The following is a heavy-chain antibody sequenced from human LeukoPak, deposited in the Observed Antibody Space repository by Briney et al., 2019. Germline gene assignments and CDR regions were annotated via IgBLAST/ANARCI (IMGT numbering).Heavy chain of an antibody. CDR2: INPSGGST. V-gene: IGHV1-46*01. CDR3: ARRYCSGGSCYSAFDY. J-gene: IGHJ4*02. CDR1: GYTFTSYY. D-gene: IGHD2-15*01. Sequence: ASVKVSCKASGYTFTSYYMHWVRQAPGQGLEWMGIINPSGGSTSYAQKFQGRVTMTRDTSTSTVYMELSGLRSEDTAVYYCARRYCSGGSCYSAFDYWGQGTLVTVSS.